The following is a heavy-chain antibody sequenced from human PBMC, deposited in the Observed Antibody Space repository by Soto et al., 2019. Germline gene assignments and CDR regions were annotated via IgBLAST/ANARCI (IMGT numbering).Heavy chain of an antibody. Sequence: PSETLSLTCTVSGGSITSNYWTWIRRTAGKGFEWIARSYTSGTTDYNASLKSRVTISVDTSKNQFSLKLTSVTAADTAVYYCVRPQGSTSMYHWFDPWGQGTLVTVSS. D-gene: IGHD3-10*01. CDR3: VRPQGSTSMYHWFDP. V-gene: IGHV4-4*07. CDR1: GGSITSNY. CDR2: SYTSGTT. J-gene: IGHJ5*02.